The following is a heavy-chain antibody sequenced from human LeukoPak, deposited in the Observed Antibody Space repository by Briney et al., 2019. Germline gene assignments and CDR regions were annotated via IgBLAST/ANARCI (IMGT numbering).Heavy chain of an antibody. J-gene: IGHJ3*02. Sequence: SETLSLTCTVSGGSISSYYWSWIRQPAGKRLEWIGRIYTSGSTNYNPSLKSRVTMSVDTSKNQFSLKLSSVTAADTAVYYCARDSVNSSGWYVVADGAFDIWGQGTMVTVSS. CDR2: IYTSGST. CDR1: GGSISSYY. D-gene: IGHD6-19*01. CDR3: ARDSVNSSGWYVVADGAFDI. V-gene: IGHV4-4*07.